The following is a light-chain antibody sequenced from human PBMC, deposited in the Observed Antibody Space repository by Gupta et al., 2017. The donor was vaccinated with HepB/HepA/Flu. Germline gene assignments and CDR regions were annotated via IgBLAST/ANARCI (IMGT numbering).Light chain of an antibody. CDR2: DVN. V-gene: IGLV2-14*03. CDR3: SSYTTSSSNVM. Sequence: QAALTQPASVSGSPGQSNTISCTGASSDVGGYKYVSWYQQHPGKAPRLLIYDVNSRPSGVSHRFSGSKSGNTASLTISGLQAEDEADYYCSSYTTSSSNVMFGGGTKLTVL. J-gene: IGLJ3*02. CDR1: SSDVGGYKY.